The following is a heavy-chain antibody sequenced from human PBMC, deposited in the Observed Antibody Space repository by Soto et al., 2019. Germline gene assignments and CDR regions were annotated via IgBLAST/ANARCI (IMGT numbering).Heavy chain of an antibody. CDR3: ARGSDSYYYAMGV. D-gene: IGHD1-26*01. Sequence: QITLKESGPTLVKPTQTLTLTCTFSGFSLSTSGVGVAWIRQPPGKALECLALIYWDDDKRYSPSLKSRVTITQHTSKNQVVLTMTNMDPMDTATYYCARGSDSYYYAMGVWGQGTTVTVSS. CDR2: IYWDDDK. V-gene: IGHV2-5*02. CDR1: GFSLSTSGVG. J-gene: IGHJ6*02.